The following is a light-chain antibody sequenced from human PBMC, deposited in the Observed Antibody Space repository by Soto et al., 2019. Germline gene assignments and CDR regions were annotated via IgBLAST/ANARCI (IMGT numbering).Light chain of an antibody. CDR3: QQLYSYPRT. CDR1: QGISSY. V-gene: IGKV1-9*01. Sequence: DIQLTQSPSFLSASVGDRVTITCRASQGISSYLAWYQQKPGKAPKLLIYAASTLQSGVPSRFSGSGSATEFTLTISSLQPEDFATYYCQQLYSYPRTFGQGTKVEIK. J-gene: IGKJ1*01. CDR2: AAS.